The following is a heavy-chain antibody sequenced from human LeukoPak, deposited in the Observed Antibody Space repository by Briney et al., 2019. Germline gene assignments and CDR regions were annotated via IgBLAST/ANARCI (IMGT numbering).Heavy chain of an antibody. CDR1: EFTLSGFW. D-gene: IGHD5-12*01. V-gene: IGHV3-7*01. Sequence: GGSLRLSCAASEFTLSGFWMSWVRQAPGKGLEWVANINRDGSVKHYVDSVKGRFTVSRDNAKNSLYLQTNSLRVEDTAVYYCARLWGDATIFDLWGQGTLVTVSS. CDR2: INRDGSVK. J-gene: IGHJ4*02. CDR3: ARLWGDATIFDL.